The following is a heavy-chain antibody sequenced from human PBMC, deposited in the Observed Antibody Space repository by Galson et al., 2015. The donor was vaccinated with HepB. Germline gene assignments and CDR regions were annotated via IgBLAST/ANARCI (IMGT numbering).Heavy chain of an antibody. CDR2: TYYRSKWYN. Sequence: CAISGDSVSSTSAAWNWIRQSPSRGLEWLGRTYYRSKWYNDYAVSVKSRITINPDTSKDQFSLQLNSVTPEDTAVYYCARVPKQLSGYYYYYYGMDVWGQGTTVTVSS. CDR1: GDSVSSTSAA. V-gene: IGHV6-1*01. CDR3: ARVPKQLSGYYYYYYGMDV. J-gene: IGHJ6*02. D-gene: IGHD5-18*01.